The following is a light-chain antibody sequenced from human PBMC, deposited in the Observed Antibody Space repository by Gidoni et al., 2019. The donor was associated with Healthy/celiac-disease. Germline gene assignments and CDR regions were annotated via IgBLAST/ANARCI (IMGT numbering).Light chain of an antibody. CDR2: KAS. V-gene: IGKV1-5*03. CDR1: QSISSW. Sequence: IQIPQSPSTLSASVGDRVTITCRASQSISSWLAWYQQKPGKAPKLLIYKASSLESGVTSRFSGSGSGTEFTLTISSLQPDDFATYYCQQYKSYSPWTFGQGTKVEIK. CDR3: QQYKSYSPWT. J-gene: IGKJ1*01.